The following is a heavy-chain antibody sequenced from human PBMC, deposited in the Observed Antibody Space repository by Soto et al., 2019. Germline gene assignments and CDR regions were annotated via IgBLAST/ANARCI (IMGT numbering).Heavy chain of an antibody. Sequence: EVQLVESGGGLVQPGGSLRLSCAASGFSVSDNYMSWVRQAQGKGLEWISVIYSSGDTYYADTVKGRLTIARDNSRNTLYLQINALRVEDTAIYYCARDPGYGRGVSFDSWCQGIPVTVSS. J-gene: IGHJ5*01. CDR2: IYSSGDT. CDR3: ARDPGYGRGVSFDS. CDR1: GFSVSDNY. V-gene: IGHV3-66*01. D-gene: IGHD2-8*01.